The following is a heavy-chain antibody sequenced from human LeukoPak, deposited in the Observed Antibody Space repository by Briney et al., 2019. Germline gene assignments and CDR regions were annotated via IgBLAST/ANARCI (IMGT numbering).Heavy chain of an antibody. CDR1: GFTFSSYW. Sequence: GGSLRLSCAASGFTFSSYWMHWGRQAPGKGLVWVSRINSDGSSTSSADSVKGRFTISRDHAKNTLYLQMNSLRAEDTAVYYCAREGRGWNDAVGNYYFMDVWGKGTTVTVSS. CDR3: AREGRGWNDAVGNYYFMDV. V-gene: IGHV3-74*01. CDR2: INSDGSST. D-gene: IGHD1-1*01. J-gene: IGHJ6*03.